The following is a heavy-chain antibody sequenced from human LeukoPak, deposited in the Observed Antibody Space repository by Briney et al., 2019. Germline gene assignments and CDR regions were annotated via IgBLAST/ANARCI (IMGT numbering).Heavy chain of an antibody. CDR2: INTNTGNP. CDR1: GYTFTSYA. CDR3: ARVSMVRGPLRADY. V-gene: IGHV7-4-1*02. J-gene: IGHJ4*02. D-gene: IGHD3-10*01. Sequence: ASVKVSCKASGYTFTSYAMNWVRQAPGQGLEWMGWINTNTGNPTYAQGFTGRFVFSLDTSVSTAYLQISSLKAEDTAVYYCARVSMVRGPLRADYWGQGTLVTVSS.